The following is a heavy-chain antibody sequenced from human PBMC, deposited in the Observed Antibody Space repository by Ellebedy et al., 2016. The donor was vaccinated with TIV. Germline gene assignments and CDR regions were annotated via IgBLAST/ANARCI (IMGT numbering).Heavy chain of an antibody. CDR1: GFTFRDYY. V-gene: IGHV3-33*08. Sequence: GESLKISCAASGFTFRDYYMNWIRQAPGKGLEWVADIWYDGSNIYYADSVKGRFTISRDNSENTLYLQMNSLRAEDTGVYYCATERRNYYNGMDVWGQGTTVTVSS. CDR3: ATERRNYYNGMDV. D-gene: IGHD2/OR15-2a*01. CDR2: IWYDGSNI. J-gene: IGHJ6*02.